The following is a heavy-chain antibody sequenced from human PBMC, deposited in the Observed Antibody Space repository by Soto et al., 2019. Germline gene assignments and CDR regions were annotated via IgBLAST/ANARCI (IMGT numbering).Heavy chain of an antibody. CDR2: IDPSDSYT. V-gene: IGHV5-10-1*01. CDR1: GYSFTSYW. Sequence: GESLKISCKGSGYSFTSYWISWVRQMPGKGLEWVGRIDPSDSYTNYSPSFQGHVTISADKSISTAYLQWSSLKASDTAMYYCAGPKIVATTDYYYYGMDVWGQGTTVTVSS. J-gene: IGHJ6*02. CDR3: AGPKIVATTDYYYYGMDV. D-gene: IGHD5-12*01.